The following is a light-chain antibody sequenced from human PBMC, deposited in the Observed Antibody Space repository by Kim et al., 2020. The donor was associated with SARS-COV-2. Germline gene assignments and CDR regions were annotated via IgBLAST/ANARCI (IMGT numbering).Light chain of an antibody. CDR2: NNN. CDR1: RS. CDR3: STYDDSLSGPA. V-gene: IGLV1-47*02. Sequence: ELTQPPSVSGTPGQNVTISCSGSRSVFWYRHVPGTAPKLLIYNNNERPSGVPDRFSVSKSGTSASLVISGLRVDDEADYYCSTYDDSLSGPAFGGGTKVTVL. J-gene: IGLJ3*02.